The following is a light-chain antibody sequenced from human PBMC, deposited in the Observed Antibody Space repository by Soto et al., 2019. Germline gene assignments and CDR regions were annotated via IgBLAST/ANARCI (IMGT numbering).Light chain of an antibody. CDR3: QNYNSYFLT. CDR2: KAS. J-gene: IGKJ1*01. CDR1: ESIGIW. V-gene: IGKV1-5*03. Sequence: DIQMTQSPSTLSASVGDRVTITCRPSESIGIWLAWYQQKPGKAPILLISKASSLESGVSSRFSGSGSVTEFTLTISSLQPDDFATYYCQNYNSYFLTFGQGTKVELK.